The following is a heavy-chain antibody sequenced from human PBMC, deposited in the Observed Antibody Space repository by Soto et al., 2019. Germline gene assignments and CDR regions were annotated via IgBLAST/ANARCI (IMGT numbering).Heavy chain of an antibody. V-gene: IGHV4-30-2*01. Sequence: PSETMSPTCAVSGGSLCSGGFSWTWLRQPPGKGLEFIGYIYYSGGTYYNPSLKSRVTISRARSKNQFSLRLSSVTAADTAVYYGARAAXFRKGYYHATDYYFFDYWGQGTLVTVSS. J-gene: IGHJ4*02. D-gene: IGHD3-9*01. CDR1: GGSLCSGGFS. CDR3: ARAAXFRKGYYHATDYYFFDY. CDR2: IYYSGGT.